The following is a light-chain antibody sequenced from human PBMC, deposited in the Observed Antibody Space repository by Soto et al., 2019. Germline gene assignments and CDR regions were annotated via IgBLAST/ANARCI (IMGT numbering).Light chain of an antibody. CDR2: DAS. CDR3: QKYNSAPWT. V-gene: IGKV3-11*01. CDR1: QSVASH. J-gene: IGKJ1*01. Sequence: EIVLTQSPSTLSLSPGESAALSCRASQSVASHLAWYQQKPGQPPRLLIYDASNRATGVPARFSGSGSGTDFTLTISSLEPEDVATYYCQKYNSAPWTFGQGTKVDIK.